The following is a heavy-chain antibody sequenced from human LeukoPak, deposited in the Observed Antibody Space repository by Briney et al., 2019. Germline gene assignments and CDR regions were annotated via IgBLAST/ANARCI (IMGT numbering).Heavy chain of an antibody. D-gene: IGHD3-9*01. CDR1: GYSFTSYW. CDR3: ARSSRYFDWLLWTEYYFDY. CDR2: IYPGDSDT. J-gene: IGHJ4*02. Sequence: GESLKISCKGSGYSFTSYWIGWVRQMPGKGLEWMGIIYPGDSDTRYSPSFQGQVTISADKSISTAYLQWSSLKASDTAMYYCARSSRYFDWLLWTEYYFDYWGQGTLVTVSS. V-gene: IGHV5-51*01.